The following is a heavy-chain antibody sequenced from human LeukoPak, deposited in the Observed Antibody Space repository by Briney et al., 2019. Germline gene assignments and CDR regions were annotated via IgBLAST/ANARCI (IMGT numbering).Heavy chain of an antibody. D-gene: IGHD2-21*02. J-gene: IGHJ4*02. Sequence: SETLSLTCAVYGGSFSGYYWSWIRQPPGKGLEWIGEINHSGSTNYNPSLKSRVTISVDTSKNQFSLKLSSVTAADTAVYYCARRHRGLVTYLFDYWGQGTLVTVSS. CDR3: ARRHRGLVTYLFDY. CDR2: INHSGST. CDR1: GGSFSGYY. V-gene: IGHV4-34*01.